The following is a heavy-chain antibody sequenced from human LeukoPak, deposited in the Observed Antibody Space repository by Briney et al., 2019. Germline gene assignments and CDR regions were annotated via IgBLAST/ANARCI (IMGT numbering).Heavy chain of an antibody. V-gene: IGHV4-61*02. J-gene: IGHJ4*02. D-gene: IGHD4-11*01. CDR3: AREESTITTRGLDY. Sequence: SETLSLTCTVSGGSVSSGSYYWSWIRQPAGQGLEWIGRIYISGSTNYNPSLRSRVTMSVDTSKNQFSLKLNSVTAADTAVYYCAREESTITTRGLDYWGQGTLVTVSS. CDR2: IYISGST. CDR1: GGSVSSGSYY.